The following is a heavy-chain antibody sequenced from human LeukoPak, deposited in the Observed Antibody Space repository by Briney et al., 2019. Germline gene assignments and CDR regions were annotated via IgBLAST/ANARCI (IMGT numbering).Heavy chain of an antibody. J-gene: IGHJ6*03. CDR3: AKDDDDTFYYYYMDV. Sequence: GGSLRLSCVASGFTFSSNAMSWVRQAPGKGLEWVSHISGRGDNIYYADSVKGRFTISRDNSKNTLYLQMNSLRAEDTAVYYCAKDDDDTFYYYYMDVWGKGTTVTVSS. CDR2: ISGRGDNI. CDR1: GFTFSSNA. D-gene: IGHD3-3*01. V-gene: IGHV3-23*01.